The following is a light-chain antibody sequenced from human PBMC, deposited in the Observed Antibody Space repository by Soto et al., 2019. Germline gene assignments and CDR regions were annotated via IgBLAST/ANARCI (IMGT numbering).Light chain of an antibody. Sequence: EIVLTQSTGPLSLSPGERATLSCRASQSISSIYIAWYQQKPGQPTRLLIYGASSRATAIPDTFSGSGSGAEFNLTISRLEPEDFAVYYCQQYDRSSYTFGQGTQLEIK. CDR2: GAS. J-gene: IGKJ2*01. CDR3: QQYDRSSYT. V-gene: IGKV3-20*01. CDR1: QSISSIY.